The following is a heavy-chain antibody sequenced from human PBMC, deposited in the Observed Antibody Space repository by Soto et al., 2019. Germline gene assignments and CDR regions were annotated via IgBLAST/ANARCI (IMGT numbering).Heavy chain of an antibody. CDR1: GGSISSYY. D-gene: IGHD5-12*01. V-gene: IGHV4-59*01. CDR2: IYYSGST. J-gene: IGHJ6*03. CDR3: ARGPYSGYVGFYYMGV. Sequence: QVQLQESGPGLLKPSETLSLTCTVSGGSISSYYWNWIRQPPGKGLEWIGYIYYSGSTNYNPSLKSRVTLSVFTFRGQFSLKLSPVTAADTAVYYCARGPYSGYVGFYYMGVWGKGTTVTVSS.